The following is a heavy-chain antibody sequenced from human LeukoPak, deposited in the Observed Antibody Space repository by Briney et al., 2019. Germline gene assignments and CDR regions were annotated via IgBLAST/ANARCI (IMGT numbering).Heavy chain of an antibody. V-gene: IGHV3-7*03. Sequence: GGSLRLSCVASGFTFGKYWMSWVRQAPGKGLEWVANIKLDGSEKNYVDSVKGRFTISRDNTKNSLYLQMNSLRAEDTAVYYCARDSTNDGTWGQGTLVTVSS. D-gene: IGHD2-8*01. J-gene: IGHJ5*02. CDR1: GFTFGKYW. CDR2: IKLDGSEK. CDR3: ARDSTNDGT.